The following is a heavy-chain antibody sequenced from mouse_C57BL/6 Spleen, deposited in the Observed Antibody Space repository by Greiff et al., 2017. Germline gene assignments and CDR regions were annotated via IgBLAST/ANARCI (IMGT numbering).Heavy chain of an antibody. V-gene: IGHV1-59*01. CDR3: ARFITTESEYFDV. Sequence: QVQLQQPGAELVRPGTSVKLSCKASGYTFTSYWMHWVKQRPGQGLEWIGVIDPSDSYTNYNQKFKGKATLTVDTSSSTAYMQLSSLTSEDSAVYSCARFITTESEYFDVWGTGTTVTVSS. CDR1: GYTFTSYW. D-gene: IGHD1-1*01. CDR2: IDPSDSYT. J-gene: IGHJ1*03.